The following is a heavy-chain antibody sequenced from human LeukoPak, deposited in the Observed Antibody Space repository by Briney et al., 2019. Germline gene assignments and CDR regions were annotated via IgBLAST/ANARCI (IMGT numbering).Heavy chain of an antibody. J-gene: IGHJ5*02. Sequence: SETLPLTCTVSGGSISGYYWSWIRQPPGKGLEWIGFIYYTGNTNYNPSLKSRLTISVGTSNNQFSLKVSSVTAADTAVYYCVRSKSGTYSWFDPWGQGTLVTVSS. CDR2: IYYTGNT. V-gene: IGHV4-59*01. CDR3: VRSKSGTYSWFDP. D-gene: IGHD4-11*01. CDR1: GGSISGYY.